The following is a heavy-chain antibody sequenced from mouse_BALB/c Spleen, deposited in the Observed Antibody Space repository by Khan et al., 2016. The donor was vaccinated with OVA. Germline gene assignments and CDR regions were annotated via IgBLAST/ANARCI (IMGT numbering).Heavy chain of an antibody. Sequence: VQLQESGAELVKPGASMKLSCKASGYTFTTYWMHWVKQRPGQGLEWIGEINPSNGRTNYNEKFKRKATLIVDKSSSTAYLQLSSLTSDDYAVYYCARPTMMTTEFAYWGQGTLVTVSA. V-gene: IGHV1S81*02. CDR2: INPSNGRT. CDR3: ARPTMMTTEFAY. CDR1: GYTFTTYW. J-gene: IGHJ3*01. D-gene: IGHD2-4*01.